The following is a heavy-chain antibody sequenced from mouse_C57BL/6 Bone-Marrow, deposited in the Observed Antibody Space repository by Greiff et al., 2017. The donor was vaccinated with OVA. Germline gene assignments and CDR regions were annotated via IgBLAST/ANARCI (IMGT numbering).Heavy chain of an antibody. J-gene: IGHJ4*01. V-gene: IGHV1-50*01. CDR1: GYTFTSYW. Sequence: QVQLQQLGAELVKPGASVKLSCKASGYTFTSYWMQWVKQRPGQGLEWIGEIDPSDSSTNYNQKFKGKATLTVDTSSSTAYMQLSSLTSEDSAVYYCAREEKMVTGAMDYWGQGTSVTVSS. D-gene: IGHD2-2*01. CDR2: IDPSDSST. CDR3: AREEKMVTGAMDY.